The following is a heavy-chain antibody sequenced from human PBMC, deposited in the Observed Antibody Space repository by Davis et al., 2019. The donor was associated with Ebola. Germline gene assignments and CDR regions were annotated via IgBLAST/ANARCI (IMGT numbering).Heavy chain of an antibody. Sequence: ASVKVSCKSSGDTFTNYVIHWVRQAPGQGLEWMGWINADNGNTKYSQRFQDRVTITKDTSANTAYMELHSLRSEDTAVYYCASEGRIKIFGVERGLFGMAVWGQGTTVTVSS. J-gene: IGHJ6*02. V-gene: IGHV1-3*01. CDR2: INADNGNT. CDR3: ASEGRIKIFGVERGLFGMAV. CDR1: GDTFTNYV. D-gene: IGHD3-3*01.